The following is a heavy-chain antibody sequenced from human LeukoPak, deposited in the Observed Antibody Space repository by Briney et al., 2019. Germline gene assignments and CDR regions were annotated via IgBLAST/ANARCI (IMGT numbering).Heavy chain of an antibody. CDR1: GCTFRDSW. CDR3: TRLPRETAGDY. Sequence: GSLRLTCEASGCTFRDSWLSWIRQTPGKGLEWVANIHPDSSDKFYVDSMEGRFTISRDNTKNSLYLQIDNARLDDTGLYYCTRLPRETAGDYWGQGVPVIVSS. J-gene: IGHJ4*02. D-gene: IGHD1-14*01. CDR2: IHPDSSDK. V-gene: IGHV3-7*03.